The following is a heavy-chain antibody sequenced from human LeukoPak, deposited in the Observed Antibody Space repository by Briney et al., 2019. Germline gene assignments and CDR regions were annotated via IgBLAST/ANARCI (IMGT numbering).Heavy chain of an antibody. CDR1: GFTFSSYW. D-gene: IGHD3-10*01. Sequence: GSLRLSCAASGFTFSSYWMNWVRQASGKGLEWVANINRDGSKKYYVDSVKGRFTISRDNAKNSLYLQMNSLRAEDAAVYYCVREIFGLDYWGQGTLVTVSS. J-gene: IGHJ4*02. CDR3: VREIFGLDY. V-gene: IGHV3-7*01. CDR2: INRDGSKK.